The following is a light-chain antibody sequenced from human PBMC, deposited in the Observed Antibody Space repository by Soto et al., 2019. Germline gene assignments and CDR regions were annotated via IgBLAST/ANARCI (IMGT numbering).Light chain of an antibody. CDR1: QSIRTY. CDR2: GAS. V-gene: IGKV1-39*01. CDR3: QQSSSAQWT. J-gene: IGKJ1*01. Sequence: DIQMTQSPSSLSASVGDRVTITCRASQSIRTYLNWYQQKPGKAPKLLIYGASTLLSGVPLRFSGGGSGTDFTLTISSLQPEDFATYYCQQSSSAQWTFGQGTKVEIK.